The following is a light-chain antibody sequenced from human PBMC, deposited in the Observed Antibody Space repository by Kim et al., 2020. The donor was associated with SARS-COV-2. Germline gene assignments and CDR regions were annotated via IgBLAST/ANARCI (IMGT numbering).Light chain of an antibody. CDR2: GKN. CDR1: SLRSYY. V-gene: IGLV3-19*01. J-gene: IGLJ2*01. CDR3: NSRDSNDNVV. Sequence: VALGQTVRITCQGDSLRSYYATWYQQKPGQAPVLVIYGKNNRPSGIPDRFSGSSSGNTASLTNTGTQAGDEADYYCNSRDSNDNVVFGGGTQLTVL.